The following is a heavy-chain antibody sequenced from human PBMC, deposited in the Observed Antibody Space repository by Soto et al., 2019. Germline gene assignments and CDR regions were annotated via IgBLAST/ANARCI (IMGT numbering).Heavy chain of an antibody. CDR2: ISYDGSNK. D-gene: IGHD1-26*01. CDR1: GFTFSSYA. CDR3: ASGWEPYYYGMDV. J-gene: IGHJ6*02. Sequence: GGSLRLSCAASGFTFSSYAMHWVRQAPGKGLEWVAVISYDGSNKYYADSVKGRFTISRDNSKNTLYLQMNSLRAEDTAVYYCASGWEPYYYGMDVWGQGTTVTVSS. V-gene: IGHV3-30-3*01.